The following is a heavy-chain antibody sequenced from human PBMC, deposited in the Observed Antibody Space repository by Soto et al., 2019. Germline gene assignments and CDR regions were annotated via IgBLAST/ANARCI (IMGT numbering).Heavy chain of an antibody. V-gene: IGHV4-31*03. CDR3: EGDSGYNGFYP. CDR2: IYYSGST. J-gene: IGHJ5*02. Sequence: QVQLQESGPGLVKPSQTLSLTCTVSGGSISSGGYYWSWIRQHPGKGLEWIGYIYYSGSTYYNPSLKSRVTISVDTSQNPCSLKLSSVTAADTAVYSCEGDSGYNGFYPWGQGTLVTVSS. CDR1: GGSISSGGYY. D-gene: IGHD1-1*01.